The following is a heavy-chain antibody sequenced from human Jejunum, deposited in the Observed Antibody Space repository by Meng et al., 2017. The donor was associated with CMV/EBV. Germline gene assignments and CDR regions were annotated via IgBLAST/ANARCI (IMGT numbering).Heavy chain of an antibody. CDR3: ARHTGDYDGTVFDY. Sequence: CGYTCIDYYIHGVRQAPGQGLEWMGRINPNTGGTIYPQKFEDRVTMTRDTSISTAYMEVSRLTSDDTALYYCARHTGDYDGTVFDYWGQGALVTVSS. CDR1: GYTCIDYY. J-gene: IGHJ4*02. CDR2: INPNTGGT. D-gene: IGHD4-23*01. V-gene: IGHV1-2*06.